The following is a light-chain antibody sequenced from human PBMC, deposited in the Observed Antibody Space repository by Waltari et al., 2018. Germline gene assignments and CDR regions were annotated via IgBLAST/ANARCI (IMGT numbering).Light chain of an antibody. J-gene: IGKJ1*01. CDR1: QSVSRT. Sequence: DIVLPQSPGTLSLSPGERATLSCRAIQSVSRTLAGYQQKPGKAPRLLIYDASSRATGVPDRFSGSGSGTDFSRTISRLEPEDFAVYYCQKYGTRPATFGQGTKVEVK. CDR3: QKYGTRPAT. V-gene: IGKV3-20*01. CDR2: DAS.